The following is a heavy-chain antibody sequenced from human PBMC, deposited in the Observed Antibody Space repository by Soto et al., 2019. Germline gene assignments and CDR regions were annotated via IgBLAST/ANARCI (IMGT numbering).Heavy chain of an antibody. D-gene: IGHD2-21*02. CDR3: ALKVVTYYDN. V-gene: IGHV1-46*01. CDR1: GYSFTSTY. Sequence: QVQLVQSGAEVKKPGASVRISCRASGYSFTSTYVHWVRQATGQGPEWMGIINPAGGTTYYAQKFQGRLTITSDTSTDLVFMDMNDLTSEDTAVYFCALKVVTYYDNWGQGTLLTVSS. J-gene: IGHJ4*02. CDR2: INPAGGTT.